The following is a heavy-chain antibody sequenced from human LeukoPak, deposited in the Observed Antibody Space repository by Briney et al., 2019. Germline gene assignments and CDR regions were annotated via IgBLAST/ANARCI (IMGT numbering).Heavy chain of an antibody. CDR1: GGSINSYF. D-gene: IGHD5-18*01. CDR3: ARYGYSYGQYYFDY. Sequence: SETLSLTCSVSGGSINSYFWSWIRQPPGKGLEWIGYIYYSGTTNYNPSLKSRVTISVDTSNNQFSLKLTSVTAADTAVYYCARYGYSYGQYYFDYWGQGLLVTVSS. CDR2: IYYSGTT. V-gene: IGHV4-59*01. J-gene: IGHJ4*02.